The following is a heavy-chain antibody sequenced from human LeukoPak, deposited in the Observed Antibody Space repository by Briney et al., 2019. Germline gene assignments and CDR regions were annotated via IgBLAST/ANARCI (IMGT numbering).Heavy chain of an antibody. CDR1: SGSIGSYY. CDR2: IYYTGST. D-gene: IGHD2-8*01. Sequence: SETLSLTCTVSSGSIGSYYWSWIWQPPGKGLEWIGYIYYTGSTDYNPSLKSRVPISVDRSKNQFSLNLSSLTAADPAVYYCARDVDCTNDGCPQLGLAYWGQGALVTVSS. J-gene: IGHJ4*02. CDR3: ARDVDCTNDGCPQLGLAY. V-gene: IGHV4-59*01.